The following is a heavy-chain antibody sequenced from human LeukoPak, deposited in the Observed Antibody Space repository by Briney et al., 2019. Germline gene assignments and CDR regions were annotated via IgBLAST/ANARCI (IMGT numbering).Heavy chain of an antibody. CDR1: GFTFSDFY. V-gene: IGHV3-11*01. CDR3: ASDIVATSGDF. Sequence: GGSLRLSCAASGFTFSDFYMSWIRQAPAKALEGVSYITSAGRAIYYADSVQGLFTISRDNARNSLYLQMNGLRAEDTAVYYCASDIVATSGDFWGQGTLVTVSS. CDR2: ITSAGRAI. D-gene: IGHD5-12*01. J-gene: IGHJ4*02.